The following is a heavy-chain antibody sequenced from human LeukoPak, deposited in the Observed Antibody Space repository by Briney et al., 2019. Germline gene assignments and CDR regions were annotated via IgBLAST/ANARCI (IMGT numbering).Heavy chain of an antibody. J-gene: IGHJ4*02. V-gene: IGHV1-2*02. CDR1: GYTFSDSC. CDR3: VRSPTGASAY. CDR2: ISPNNGDT. D-gene: IGHD1-14*01. Sequence: ASVKVSCKPSGYTFSDSCIHWVRQAPGVGLQWMGWISPNNGDTNYAEDFQGRVTMTRDTSIRTAYMELTRLTLNDTAVYYCVRSPTGASAYWGRGTLVTVSS.